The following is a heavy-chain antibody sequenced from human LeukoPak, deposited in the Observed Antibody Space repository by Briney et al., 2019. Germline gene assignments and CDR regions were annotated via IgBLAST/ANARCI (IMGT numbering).Heavy chain of an antibody. V-gene: IGHV1-18*01. CDR2: ISAYNGNT. D-gene: IGHD3-10*01. CDR1: GYTFTSYG. CDR3: ARAKLLLLPRDY. J-gene: IGHJ4*02. Sequence: ASVKVSCKASGYTFTSYGISWVRQAPGQGLEWMGWISAYNGNTNYAQKLQGRVTMTTDTSTSSAYMELRSLRFDDTAVYYCARAKLLLLPRDYWGQGTLVTVSS.